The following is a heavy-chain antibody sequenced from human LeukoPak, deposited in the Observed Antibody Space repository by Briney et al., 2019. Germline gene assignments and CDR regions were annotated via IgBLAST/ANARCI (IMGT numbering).Heavy chain of an antibody. CDR3: STMSTCVRGRPFDP. V-gene: IGHV4-34*01. Sequence: SETLSLTCAVYGGSFSGYYWSWIRQPPGKGLEWIGEINHSGSTNYNPSLKSRVTISVDTSKNQFSLKLSSVTAADTAVYYCSTMSTCVRGRPFDPWAQGTLVTVSS. CDR1: GGSFSGYY. J-gene: IGHJ5*02. CDR2: INHSGST. D-gene: IGHD3-10*01.